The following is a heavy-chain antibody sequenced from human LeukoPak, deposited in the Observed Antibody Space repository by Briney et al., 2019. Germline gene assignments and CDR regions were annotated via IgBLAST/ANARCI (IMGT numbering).Heavy chain of an antibody. D-gene: IGHD3-22*01. Sequence: GASVKVSCKASGYSFTGYYMHWVRQAPGQGLEWMGWISAYNGNTNYAQKLQGRVTMTTDTSTSTAYMELRSLRSDDTAVYYCARDPTSITMIVVVDDAFDIWGQGTMVTVSS. CDR2: ISAYNGNT. V-gene: IGHV1-18*04. J-gene: IGHJ3*02. CDR3: ARDPTSITMIVVVDDAFDI. CDR1: GYSFTGYY.